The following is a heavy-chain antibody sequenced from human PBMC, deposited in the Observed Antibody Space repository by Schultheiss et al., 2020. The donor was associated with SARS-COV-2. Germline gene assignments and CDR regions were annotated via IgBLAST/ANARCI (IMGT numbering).Heavy chain of an antibody. CDR1: GFTFSSYG. V-gene: IGHV3-30*18. D-gene: IGHD2-15*01. CDR3: AKDRDCSGGSCGFDY. J-gene: IGHJ4*02. Sequence: GESLKISCAASGFTFSSYGMHWVRQAPGKGLEWVAVISYDGSNKYYADSVKGRFTISRDNSKNTLYLQMNSLRAEDTAVYYCAKDRDCSGGSCGFDYWGQGTLVTVSS. CDR2: ISYDGSNK.